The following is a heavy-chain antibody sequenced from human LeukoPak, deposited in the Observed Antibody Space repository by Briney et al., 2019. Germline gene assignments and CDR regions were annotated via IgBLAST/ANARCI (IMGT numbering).Heavy chain of an antibody. CDR2: IASDGSHT. Sequence: PGRCLRLSCAASGFTFSNYFMHWVRQAPGKGLEWVADIASDGSHTFYVESVKGRFTISRDNSKNTLYLQMNSLRAEDTAVYFCARERQDTVIHSGAFDIWGQGTMVTVSS. V-gene: IGHV3-30*04. J-gene: IGHJ3*02. CDR3: ARERQDTVIHSGAFDI. CDR1: GFTFSNYF. D-gene: IGHD2-21*02.